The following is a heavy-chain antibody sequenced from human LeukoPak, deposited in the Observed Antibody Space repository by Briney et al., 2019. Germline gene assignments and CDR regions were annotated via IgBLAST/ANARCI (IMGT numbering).Heavy chain of an antibody. D-gene: IGHD3-10*01. CDR1: GGSFSGYY. J-gene: IGHJ5*02. CDR3: AISMVRGVRNPNWFDP. V-gene: IGHV4-34*01. Sequence: PSETLSLTCAVYGGSFSGYYWSWIRQPPGKGLEWIGEINHSGSTNYNPSLKSRVTISVDTSKNQFSLKLSSVTAADTAVYYCAISMVRGVRNPNWFDPWGQGTLVTVSS. CDR2: INHSGST.